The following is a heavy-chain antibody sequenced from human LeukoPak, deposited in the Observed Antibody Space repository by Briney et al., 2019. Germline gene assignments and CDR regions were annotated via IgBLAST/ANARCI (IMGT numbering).Heavy chain of an antibody. D-gene: IGHD2-21*01. J-gene: IGHJ6*02. CDR1: GFTFSSHA. CDR3: GRSPTSIYLHDGMDV. CDR2: ISYDGRNK. Sequence: AGSLRLSCAPSGFTFSSHAIHWVRQAPGKVREWVSAISYDGRNKYYADSVKGRFTISRDNSKHTLYLQMNSQRAEHTAVYYCGRSPTSIYLHDGMDVWGQGTTVTVSS. V-gene: IGHV3-30*04.